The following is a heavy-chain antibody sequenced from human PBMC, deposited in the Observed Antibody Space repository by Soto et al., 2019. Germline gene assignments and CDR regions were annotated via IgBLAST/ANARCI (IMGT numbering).Heavy chain of an antibody. D-gene: IGHD1-26*01. Sequence: GSLRLSCAASGFTFNSYAMTWVRQAPGKGLEWVSIISSSGDGTYYVDSVKGRFTISRDNSRNTLNLQMNSLSAEDTAVYYCAKSADCWSWGMDVWGQGTTVTVSS. V-gene: IGHV3-23*01. CDR1: GFTFNSYA. CDR3: AKSADCWSWGMDV. CDR2: ISSSGDGT. J-gene: IGHJ6*02.